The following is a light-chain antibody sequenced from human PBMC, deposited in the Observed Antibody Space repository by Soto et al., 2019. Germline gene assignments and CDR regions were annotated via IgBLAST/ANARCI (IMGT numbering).Light chain of an antibody. V-gene: IGKV3-20*01. CDR2: AAS. Sequence: EIVLTQSPGTLSFSPGERATLSWRASQSVSSNYLAWFQQKPGQAPRLLIYAASSRATGIPDRFSGSGSGTDFTLTISRLEPEDFAVYYCQQYGSSPQTFGQGTKVDIK. CDR3: QQYGSSPQT. J-gene: IGKJ1*01. CDR1: QSVSSNY.